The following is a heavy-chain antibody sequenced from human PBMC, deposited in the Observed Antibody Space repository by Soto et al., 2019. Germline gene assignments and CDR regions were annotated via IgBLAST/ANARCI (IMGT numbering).Heavy chain of an antibody. J-gene: IGHJ5*02. Sequence: GESLKISCTGFGYTFTTFWISWVRQMPGKGLEWMGRIDPRDSYVNYRPSFQGHVTISVDKSISTAYLQWGSLKASDTAMYYCARLYCTTSTCDSWFDPWGQGTLVTVSS. CDR1: GYTFTTFW. V-gene: IGHV5-10-1*01. CDR3: ARLYCTTSTCDSWFDP. CDR2: IDPRDSYV. D-gene: IGHD2-2*01.